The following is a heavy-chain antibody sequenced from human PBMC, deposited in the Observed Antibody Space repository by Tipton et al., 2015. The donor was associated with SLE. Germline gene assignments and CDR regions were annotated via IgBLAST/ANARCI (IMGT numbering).Heavy chain of an antibody. Sequence: QLVQSGGGLVKPGGSLRLSCAASGFSFTKAWMSWVRQAPGKGLEWVGRIRSKTDGGTTDYAAPVKGRFTISRDDSQTTLYLQMNSLKTEDTAVYYCTTTDIVAVVAANGSYYYMDVWGRGTTVTVSS. CDR3: TTTDIVAVVAANGSYYYMDV. CDR2: IRSKTDGGTT. J-gene: IGHJ6*03. D-gene: IGHD2-15*01. V-gene: IGHV3-15*01. CDR1: GFSFTKAW.